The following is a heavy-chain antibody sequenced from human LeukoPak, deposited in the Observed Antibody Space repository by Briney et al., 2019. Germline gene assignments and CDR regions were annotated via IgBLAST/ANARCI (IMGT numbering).Heavy chain of an antibody. CDR3: ARDRPHGDYGGGYGMDV. D-gene: IGHD4-23*01. V-gene: IGHV1-2*02. CDR2: INPNSGGT. CDR1: GYTFTGYY. J-gene: IGHJ6*02. Sequence: ASVKVSCKASGYTFTGYYMHWVRQAPGQGLEWMGWINPNSGGTNYAQKFQGRVTMTRDTSTSTAYMELRSLRSDDTAVYYCARDRPHGDYGGGYGMDVWGQGTTVTVSS.